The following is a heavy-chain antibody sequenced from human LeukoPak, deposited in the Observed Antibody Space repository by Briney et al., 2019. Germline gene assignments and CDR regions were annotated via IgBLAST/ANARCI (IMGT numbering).Heavy chain of an antibody. Sequence: ASVKVSCKASGYTFTSYGISWLRHAPGQGLEWVGWISAYNGNTNYAQKLQGRVTMTTDTSTSTAYMELRSLRSDDTAVYYCARDRFLEWLVGAFDIWGQGTMVTVSS. CDR2: ISAYNGNT. J-gene: IGHJ3*02. D-gene: IGHD3-3*01. CDR3: ARDRFLEWLVGAFDI. V-gene: IGHV1-18*01. CDR1: GYTFTSYG.